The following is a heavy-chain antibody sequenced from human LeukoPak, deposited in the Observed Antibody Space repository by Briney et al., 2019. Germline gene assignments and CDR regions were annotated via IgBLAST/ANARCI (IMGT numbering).Heavy chain of an antibody. V-gene: IGHV5-51*01. J-gene: IGHJ4*02. D-gene: IGHD3-22*01. CDR2: IYPGDSDT. CDR3: ARHVKDSSGYYGGFDH. CDR1: GYSFTSYW. Sequence: GESLKIPCKGSGYSFTSYWIGWVRQMPGKGLEWMGIIYPGDSDTRYSPSFQGQVTISADKSISTAYLQWSSLKASDTAMYYCARHVKDSSGYYGGFDHWGQGTLVTVSS.